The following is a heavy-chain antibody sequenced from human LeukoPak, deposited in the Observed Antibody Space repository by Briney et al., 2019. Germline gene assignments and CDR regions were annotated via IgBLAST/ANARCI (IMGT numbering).Heavy chain of an antibody. D-gene: IGHD2-2*01. CDR2: IYPGDSDT. Sequence: GESLKISCKGSGYNFTSNWIGWVRQMPGKGLEWMGIIYPGDSDTRYSPSFQGQVTISADKSISTAYLQWSSLKASDTAMYYCARQVVPAAKGRGVNYMDVWGKGTTVTVSS. J-gene: IGHJ6*03. CDR1: GYNFTSNW. V-gene: IGHV5-51*01. CDR3: ARQVVPAAKGRGVNYMDV.